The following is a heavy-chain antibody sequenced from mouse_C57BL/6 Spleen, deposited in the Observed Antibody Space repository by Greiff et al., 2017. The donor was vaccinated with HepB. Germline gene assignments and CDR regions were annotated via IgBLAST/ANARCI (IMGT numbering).Heavy chain of an antibody. CDR2: IDPSDSYT. CDR3: ARSYGYPWFAY. J-gene: IGHJ3*01. V-gene: IGHV1-50*01. Sequence: QVQLQQPGAELVKPGASVKLSCKASGYTFTSYWMQWVKQRPGQGLEWIGEIDPSDSYTNYNQKFKGKATLTVDTSSSTAYMQLSSLTSEDSAVYYCARSYGYPWFAYWGQGTLVTVSA. D-gene: IGHD2-2*01. CDR1: GYTFTSYW.